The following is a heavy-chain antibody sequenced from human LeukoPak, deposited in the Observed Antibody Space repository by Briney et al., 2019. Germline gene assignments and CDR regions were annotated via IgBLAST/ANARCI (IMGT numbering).Heavy chain of an antibody. Sequence: GASAKVSCKASGYTFTSYGISWVRQAPGQGLEWMGWISAYNGNTNYAQKLQGRVTMTTDTSTSTAYMELRSLRSDDTAVYYRARADYGDYEDNWFDPWGQGTLVTVSS. CDR3: ARADYGDYEDNWFDP. V-gene: IGHV1-18*01. CDR2: ISAYNGNT. D-gene: IGHD4-17*01. CDR1: GYTFTSYG. J-gene: IGHJ5*02.